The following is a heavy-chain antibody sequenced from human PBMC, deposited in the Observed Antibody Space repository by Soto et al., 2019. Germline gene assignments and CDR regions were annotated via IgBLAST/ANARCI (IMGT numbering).Heavy chain of an antibody. J-gene: IGHJ4*02. CDR2: IIPIYASP. D-gene: IGHD3-9*01. Sequence: QVQLVQSGAEVKKPGSSVKVSCKASGGTFSSNAISWVRQAPGQGLEWMGGIIPIYASPNYAQNFQGRVTVTADKATSTAYLEFSRLKFADSAIYYCAVTVTGSRSPLAHWGQGTLVIVSS. CDR3: AVTVTGSRSPLAH. V-gene: IGHV1-69*06. CDR1: GGTFSSNA.